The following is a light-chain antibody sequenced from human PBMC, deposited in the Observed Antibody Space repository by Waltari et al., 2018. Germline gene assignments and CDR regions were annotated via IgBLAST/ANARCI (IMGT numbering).Light chain of an antibody. CDR1: SSDVGSYNL. J-gene: IGLJ2*01. Sequence: QSALTQPASVSGSPGQSITVSCTGTSSDVGSYNLVSWYHQHPGKAPKLMIYEGSKRPSGVSNRFSVSKSGSTASLTISGLQAEDEADYYCCSYAGSSTLLFGGGTKVTVL. CDR2: EGS. V-gene: IGLV2-23*01. CDR3: CSYAGSSTLL.